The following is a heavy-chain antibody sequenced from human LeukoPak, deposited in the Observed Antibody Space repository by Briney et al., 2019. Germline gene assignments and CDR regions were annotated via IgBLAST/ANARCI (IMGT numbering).Heavy chain of an antibody. CDR3: ARDSSGYRRFDF. V-gene: IGHV3-11*04. D-gene: IGHD3-22*01. CDR2: ISSSGTTI. Sequence: GGSLRLSCATSRFTFSDYYMTWIRQAPGKGLEWVSYISSSGTTIYYADSVKGRFTISRDNAKNSLYLQMNSLRAEDTAVYHCARDSSGYRRFDFWGQGTLVTVSS. CDR1: RFTFSDYY. J-gene: IGHJ4*02.